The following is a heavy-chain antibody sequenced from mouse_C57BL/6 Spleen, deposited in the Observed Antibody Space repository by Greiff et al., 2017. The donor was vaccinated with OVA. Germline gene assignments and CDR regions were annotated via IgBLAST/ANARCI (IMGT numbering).Heavy chain of an antibody. J-gene: IGHJ2*01. CDR2: INPSSGYT. CDR3: ARSPIYYGKGGYFDY. Sequence: VKLMESGAELARPGASVKMSCKASGYTFTSYTMHWVKQRPGQGLEWIGYINPSSGYTKYNQKFKDKATLTADKSSSTAYMQLSSLTSEDSAVYYCARSPIYYGKGGYFDYWGQGTTLTVSS. CDR1: GYTFTSYT. V-gene: IGHV1-4*01. D-gene: IGHD2-1*01.